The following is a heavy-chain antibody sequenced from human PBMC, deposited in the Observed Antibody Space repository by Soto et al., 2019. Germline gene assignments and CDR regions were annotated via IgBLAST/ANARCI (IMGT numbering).Heavy chain of an antibody. CDR2: INHSGST. Sequence: PSETLSLTCAVYGGSFSGYYWSWIRQPPGKGLEWIGEINHSGSTNYNPSLKSRVTISVDTSKNQFPLKLSSVTAADTAVYYCARGRYFDWFYYYYMDVWGKGTTVTVSS. CDR3: ARGRYFDWFYYYYMDV. V-gene: IGHV4-34*01. D-gene: IGHD3-9*01. CDR1: GGSFSGYY. J-gene: IGHJ6*03.